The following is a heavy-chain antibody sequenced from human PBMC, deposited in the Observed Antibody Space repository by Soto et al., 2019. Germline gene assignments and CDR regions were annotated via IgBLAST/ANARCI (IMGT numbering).Heavy chain of an antibody. CDR1: GYTFTSYA. J-gene: IGHJ6*02. Sequence: GASVKVSCKASGYTFTSYAMHWVRQAPGQRLEWMGWINAGNGNTKYSQKVQGRVTITRDTSASTAYMELSSLRSEDTAVYYCARGVTIFGVVINYYYYGMDVWGQGTTVTVSS. D-gene: IGHD3-3*01. CDR2: INAGNGNT. CDR3: ARGVTIFGVVINYYYYGMDV. V-gene: IGHV1-3*01.